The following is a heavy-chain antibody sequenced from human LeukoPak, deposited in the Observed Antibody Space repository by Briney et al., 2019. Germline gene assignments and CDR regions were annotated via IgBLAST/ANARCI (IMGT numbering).Heavy chain of an antibody. CDR1: GFIFSSYA. J-gene: IGHJ4*02. CDR2: IIGSGVST. Sequence: PGGSLRLSCAASGFIFSSYAMSWVRQPPGKGLEWVSAIIGSGVSTYYADSVKGRFTISRDNSKNTLYLQMNSLRAEDTAVYCCEKDNYCGGDCYSPLDYWGQGTLVTVSS. CDR3: EKDNYCGGDCYSPLDY. V-gene: IGHV3-23*01. D-gene: IGHD2-21*01.